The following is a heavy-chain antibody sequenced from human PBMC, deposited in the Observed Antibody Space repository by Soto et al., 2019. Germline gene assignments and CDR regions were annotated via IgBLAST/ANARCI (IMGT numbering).Heavy chain of an antibody. V-gene: IGHV1-69*17. Sequence: QVQLVQSGAEVKRPGSSVKVSCESSGDTFNSYVISWVRQAPGQGLEWRGGIMPIIGVTHYAQKFQGRVTISALSSTGTAYMALTNLVVEDTALYYCARESLGAKGDDHWGQGTLVTVSS. CDR2: IMPIIGVT. CDR1: GDTFNSYV. J-gene: IGHJ4*02. CDR3: ARESLGAKGDDH. D-gene: IGHD2-21*01.